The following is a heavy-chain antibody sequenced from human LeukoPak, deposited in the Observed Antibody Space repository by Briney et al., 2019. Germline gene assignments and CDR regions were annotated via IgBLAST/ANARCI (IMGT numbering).Heavy chain of an antibody. J-gene: IGHJ6*03. CDR2: IYYSGST. CDR3: ARVGPYYYYMDV. CDR1: GGSIRSYY. Sequence: ASETLSLTCTVSGGSIRSYYWRWIPQPPGGGLEWMGYIYYSGSTNYNPYLKSRVNISVDPSKSQFSLKLSSVTAADTAVYYCARVGPYYYYMDVWGKGTTVTVSS. V-gene: IGHV4-59*01.